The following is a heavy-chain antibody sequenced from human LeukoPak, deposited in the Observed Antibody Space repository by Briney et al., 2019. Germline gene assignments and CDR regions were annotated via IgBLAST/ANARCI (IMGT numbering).Heavy chain of an antibody. V-gene: IGHV1-8*01. Sequence: ASVKVSCKASGYTFTSYDINWVRQATGQGLEWMGWMNPNSGNTGYAQKFQGRVTMTRNTSISTAYMELRSLRSDDTAVYYCARDFYYDSSGYYSRRKFDYWGQGTLVTVSS. CDR1: GYTFTSYD. J-gene: IGHJ4*02. CDR2: MNPNSGNT. D-gene: IGHD3-22*01. CDR3: ARDFYYDSSGYYSRRKFDY.